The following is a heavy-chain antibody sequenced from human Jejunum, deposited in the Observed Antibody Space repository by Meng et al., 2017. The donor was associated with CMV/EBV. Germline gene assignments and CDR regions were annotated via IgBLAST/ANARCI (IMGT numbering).Heavy chain of an antibody. CDR1: GFTFSDYY. Sequence: SGFTFSDYYMSWIRQAPGKGLEWVSYISSSGSTIYYADSVKGRFTISRDNAKNSLYLQMNSLRAEDTAVYYCARYLVDTAMVDYWGQGTLVTVSS. CDR2: ISSSGSTI. CDR3: ARYLVDTAMVDY. J-gene: IGHJ4*02. V-gene: IGHV3-11*04. D-gene: IGHD5-18*01.